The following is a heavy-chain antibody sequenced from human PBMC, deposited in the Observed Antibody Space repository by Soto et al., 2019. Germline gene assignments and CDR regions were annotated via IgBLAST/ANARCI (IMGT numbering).Heavy chain of an antibody. V-gene: IGHV3-66*01. D-gene: IGHD2-21*02. Sequence: EVQLVESGGGLVQPGGSLRLSCAASGFTVSSHYMSWVRQAPGKGLEWVSVIYSGGSTYYTDSVKGRFTISRDNSKNTLFLQMNSLRAADTAVYYCARDYYGGNSRYFDLWGRGTLVTVSS. CDR1: GFTVSSHY. CDR2: IYSGGST. CDR3: ARDYYGGNSRYFDL. J-gene: IGHJ2*01.